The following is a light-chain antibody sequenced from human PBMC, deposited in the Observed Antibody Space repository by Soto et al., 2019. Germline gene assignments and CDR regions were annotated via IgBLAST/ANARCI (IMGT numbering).Light chain of an antibody. CDR3: QQVNSFPFT. CDR2: NAS. CDR1: QSISSW. V-gene: IGKV1-5*01. J-gene: IGKJ4*01. Sequence: DIQMTQSPSTLSGSVGDRVTITCRASQSISSWLAWYQQKPGKAPKVLIWNASSLQRGVPSRFSGSGSGTDFTLTISNLQPEDFATFYCQQVNSFPFTFGGGTKVDIK.